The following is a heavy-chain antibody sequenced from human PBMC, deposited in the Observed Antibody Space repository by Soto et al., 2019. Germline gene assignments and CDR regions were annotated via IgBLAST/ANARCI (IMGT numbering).Heavy chain of an antibody. CDR1: GGTFSIYA. J-gene: IGHJ3*02. D-gene: IGHD2-15*01. V-gene: IGHV1-69*05. CDR3: ARDIMAEGYCSGGSCGGGGAFDI. CDR2: IIPIFGTP. Sequence: GASVKVSCKASGGTFSIYAISWVRQAPGQGLEWMGGIIPIFGTPNYAQKLQGRVTMTTDTSTSTAYMELRSLRSDDTAVYYCARDIMAEGYCSGGSCGGGGAFDIWGQGTMVTVSS.